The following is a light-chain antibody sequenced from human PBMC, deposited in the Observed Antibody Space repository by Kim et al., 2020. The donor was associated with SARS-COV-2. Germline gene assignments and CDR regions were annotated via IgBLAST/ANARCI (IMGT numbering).Light chain of an antibody. V-gene: IGKV1-39*01. CDR1: QNIFTQ. J-gene: IGKJ2*01. CDR3: QQSTTFPYT. CDR2: AAS. Sequence: DTQMTQSPSSLSASVGDRLTITCRASQNIFTQLNWYQQKPGKAPKLLIYAASSLQSGVPSRFSGSGSGTDFTLSIRSLQREDFATYYCQQSTTFPYTFGLGTKLEI.